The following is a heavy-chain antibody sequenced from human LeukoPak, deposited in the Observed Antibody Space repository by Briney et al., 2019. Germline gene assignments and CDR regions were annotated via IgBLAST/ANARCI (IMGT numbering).Heavy chain of an antibody. CDR1: GFSFSTYS. CDR3: ARDWNYYYMDV. CDR2: ISSSSAYI. V-gene: IGHV3-21*01. D-gene: IGHD1-1*01. J-gene: IGHJ6*03. Sequence: PGGPLRLSCAASGFSFSTYSMNWVRQAPGKGLEWVSSISSSSAYIYYADSVKGRFIISRDNAENSLYLQLNSLRAEDTAVYYCARDWNYYYMDVWGKGTTVTVSS.